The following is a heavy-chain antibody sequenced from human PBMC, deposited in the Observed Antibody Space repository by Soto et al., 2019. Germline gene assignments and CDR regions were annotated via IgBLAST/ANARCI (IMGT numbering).Heavy chain of an antibody. J-gene: IGHJ6*02. V-gene: IGHV4-59*01. CDR1: GGSISSYY. D-gene: IGHD3-10*01. Sequence: PSETLSLTCTVCGGSISSYYCSWLRQPPGKGLQCIGYIYHWGSTNYNPSLKSRVNTAVDTCRIHFTLKLSYVTVSVTAVYYCARDLGVRGVIRRPDNYSGMDVWGQGTMVTVSS. CDR2: IYHWGST. CDR3: ARDLGVRGVIRRPDNYSGMDV.